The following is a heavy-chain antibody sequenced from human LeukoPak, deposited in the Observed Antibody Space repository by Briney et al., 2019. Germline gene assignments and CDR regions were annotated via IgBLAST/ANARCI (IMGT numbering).Heavy chain of an antibody. CDR3: ARRSHDYGDYADDY. D-gene: IGHD4-17*01. CDR2: IIPIFGTA. CDR1: GGTFSSYA. Sequence: SVKVSCKASGGTFSSYAISWVRQAPGQGLEWMGGIIPIFGTANYAQKFQGRVTITTDESTSTAYMELRSLRSDDTAVYYCARRSHDYGDYADDYWGQGTLVTVSS. J-gene: IGHJ4*02. V-gene: IGHV1-69*05.